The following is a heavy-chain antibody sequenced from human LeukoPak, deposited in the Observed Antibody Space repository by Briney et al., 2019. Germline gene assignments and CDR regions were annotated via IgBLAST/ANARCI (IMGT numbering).Heavy chain of an antibody. V-gene: IGHV4-4*09. D-gene: IGHD3-3*01. CDR3: ARVEGSDFWSGFMDV. J-gene: IGHJ6*03. Sequence: PSETLSLTCTVSGGSISSYYWSWIRQPPGKGLEWIGYIYTSGSTNYNPSLKSRVTISVDTSKNQFSLKLSSVTAADTAVYYCARVEGSDFWSGFMDVWGKGTTVTVSS. CDR1: GGSISSYY. CDR2: IYTSGST.